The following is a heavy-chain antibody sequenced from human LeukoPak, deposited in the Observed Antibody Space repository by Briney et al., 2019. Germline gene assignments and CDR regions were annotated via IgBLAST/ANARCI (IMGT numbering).Heavy chain of an antibody. CDR1: GGSFSGYY. Sequence: SETLSLTCAVYGGSFSGYYWSWIRQPPGKGLEWIGEINHSGSTNYNPSLKSRVTISVDTSKNQFSLKLSSVTATDTAVYYCAREPAGYSYDYWGQGTLVTVSS. D-gene: IGHD5-18*01. CDR3: AREPAGYSYDY. J-gene: IGHJ4*02. V-gene: IGHV4-34*01. CDR2: INHSGST.